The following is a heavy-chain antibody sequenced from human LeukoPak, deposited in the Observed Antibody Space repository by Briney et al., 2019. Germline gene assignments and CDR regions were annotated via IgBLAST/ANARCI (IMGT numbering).Heavy chain of an antibody. CDR1: GGSVSSGSYY. V-gene: IGHV4-61*01. D-gene: IGHD3-10*01. CDR2: IYYSGST. CDR3: ASGEIPLVSRFDY. J-gene: IGHJ4*02. Sequence: PSETLSLTCTVSGGSVSSGSYYWSWIRQPPGKGLEWIGYIYYSGSTNYNPSLKSRVTISVDTSKNQFSLKLSSVTAADTAVYYCASGEIPLVSRFDYWGQGTLVTVSS.